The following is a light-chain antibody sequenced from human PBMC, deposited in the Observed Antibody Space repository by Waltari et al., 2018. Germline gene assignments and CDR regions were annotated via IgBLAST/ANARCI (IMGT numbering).Light chain of an antibody. CDR1: SILHRSGNKNY. CDR3: QQYYSTPFT. V-gene: IGKV4-1*01. J-gene: IGKJ3*01. Sequence: SILHRSGNKNYLGWYQQKAGQSPKLLIYGASTRESGVPDRFSGSGSGTDFTLTISSLQAEDVAVYYCQQYYSTPFTFGPGTKVDIK. CDR2: GAS.